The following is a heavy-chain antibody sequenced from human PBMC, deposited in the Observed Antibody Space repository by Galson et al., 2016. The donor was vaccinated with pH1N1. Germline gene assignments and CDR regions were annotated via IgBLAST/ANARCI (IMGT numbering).Heavy chain of an antibody. D-gene: IGHD3-10*01. CDR3: ARDKGTSQWELRGIFDS. CDR2: LSYDETNR. CDR1: GFAFNTFS. J-gene: IGHJ4*02. Sequence: SLRLSCAASGFAFNTFSFHWVRQAPGKGLEWVTLLSYDETNRHYADSVEGRFTISRDNSKNTLYLQMDSLRAEDTAVYYCARDKGTSQWELRGIFDSWGQGSLVTVSS. V-gene: IGHV3-30*04.